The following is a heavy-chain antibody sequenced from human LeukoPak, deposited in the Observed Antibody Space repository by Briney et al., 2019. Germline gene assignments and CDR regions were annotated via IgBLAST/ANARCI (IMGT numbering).Heavy chain of an antibody. D-gene: IGHD3-9*01. J-gene: IGHJ3*02. V-gene: IGHV3-53*01. CDR2: IYSGGST. CDR3: ARELTGTTKGSAFDI. Sequence: GGSLRLSCAASGFTVSSNYMSWVRQAPGKGLEWVSVIYSGGSTYYADSVKGRFTISRDNSKNTLYLQMNSLRAEDTAVYYCARELTGTTKGSAFDIWGQGAMVTVSS. CDR1: GFTVSSNY.